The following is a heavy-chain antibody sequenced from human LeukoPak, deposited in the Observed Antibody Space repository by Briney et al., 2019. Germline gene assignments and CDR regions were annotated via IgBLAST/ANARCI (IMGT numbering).Heavy chain of an antibody. J-gene: IGHJ5*02. CDR3: ARVVEMATNPIDP. CDR2: INPNSGGT. CDR1: GYTFTGHY. Sequence: ASVKVSCKASGYTFTGHYMHWVRQAPGQGLEGMGWINPNSGGTNYAQKFQGRVTMTRDTSISTAYMGLSRLRSDDTAVYYCARVVEMATNPIDPWGQGTLVTVSS. V-gene: IGHV1-2*02. D-gene: IGHD5-24*01.